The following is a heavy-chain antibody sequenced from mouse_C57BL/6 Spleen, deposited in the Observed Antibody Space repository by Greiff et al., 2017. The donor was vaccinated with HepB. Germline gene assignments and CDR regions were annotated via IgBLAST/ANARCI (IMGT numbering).Heavy chain of an antibody. CDR1: GFTFSSYA. D-gene: IGHD2-4*01. Sequence: EVKLMESGGGLVKPGGSLKLSCAASGFTFSSYAMSWVRQTPEKRLEWVATISDGGSYTYYPDNVKGRFTISRDNAKNNLYLQMSHLKSEDTAMYYCARDDDYEYFDVWGTGTTVTVSS. CDR2: ISDGGSYT. V-gene: IGHV5-4*01. CDR3: ARDDDYEYFDV. J-gene: IGHJ1*03.